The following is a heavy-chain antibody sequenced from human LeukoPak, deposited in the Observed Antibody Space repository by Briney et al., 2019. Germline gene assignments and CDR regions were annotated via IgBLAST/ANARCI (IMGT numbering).Heavy chain of an antibody. CDR1: GFTFSTYW. CDR3: AKGSYYDSSGSFYFDY. CDR2: IKEDGSDK. V-gene: IGHV3-7*03. Sequence: PGGSLRLSCAASGFTFSTYWMTWVRQAPGKGLEWVANIKEDGSDKYYADSVKGRFTISRDNSKNTLYVQVNSLGTEDTAAYYCAKGSYYDSSGSFYFDYWGQGTLVTVSS. J-gene: IGHJ4*02. D-gene: IGHD3-22*01.